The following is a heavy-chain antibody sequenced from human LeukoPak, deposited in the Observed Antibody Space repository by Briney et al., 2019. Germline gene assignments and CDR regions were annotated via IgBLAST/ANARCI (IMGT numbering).Heavy chain of an antibody. D-gene: IGHD3-9*01. J-gene: IGHJ3*02. CDR3: AITYYDILTGYYVYDAFDI. CDR2: IIPIFGTA. CDR1: GGTFSSYA. V-gene: IGHV1-69*06. Sequence: ASVKVSCKASGGTFSSYAISWVRQAPGQGLEWMGGIIPIFGTANYAQKFQGGVTITADKSTSTAYMELSSLRSEDTAVYYCAITYYDILTGYYVYDAFDIWGQGTMVTVSS.